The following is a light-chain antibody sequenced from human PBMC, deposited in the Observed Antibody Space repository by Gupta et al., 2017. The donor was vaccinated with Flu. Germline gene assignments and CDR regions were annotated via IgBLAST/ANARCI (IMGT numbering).Light chain of an antibody. V-gene: IGLV2-14*01. CDR2: EVS. J-gene: IGLJ1*01. Sequence: QSALTQPASGSGSPGQSITISCTGTSSDIGTYNYVSWYQQHPGKAPKLMIYEVSNRPSGVSNRFSGSKSGNTASLTMSGLRPDDEADYYCCSYTSSSTLVFGTGTRVSVL. CDR3: CSYTSSSTLV. CDR1: SSDIGTYNY.